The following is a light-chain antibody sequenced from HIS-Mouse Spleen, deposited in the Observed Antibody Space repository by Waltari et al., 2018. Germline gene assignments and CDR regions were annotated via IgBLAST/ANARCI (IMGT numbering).Light chain of an antibody. V-gene: IGLV3-10*01. J-gene: IGLJ2*01. Sequence: SYELTQPPSVSVSPGQTARITCSGDALPKQSAYWYQQKSGQAPVRVIYEDSKRPSGIPERFSGSSSGTMATLTISGAQVEDEADYYCYSTDSSGNHRVFGGGTKLTVL. CDR2: EDS. CDR3: YSTDSSGNHRV. CDR1: ALPKQS.